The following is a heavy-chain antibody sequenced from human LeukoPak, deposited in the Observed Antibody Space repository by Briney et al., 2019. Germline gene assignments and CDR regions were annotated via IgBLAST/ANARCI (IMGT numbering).Heavy chain of an antibody. CDR3: ARSNSNYPVDYFDP. Sequence: ASVKVSCKASGYTFTSYGISWVRQAPGQGLEWMGWISAYSGNTNYAQKLQGRVTMTTDTSTSTAYMELRSLRSDDTAVYYCARSNSNYPVDYFDPWGQGTLVTVSS. CDR1: GYTFTSYG. V-gene: IGHV1-18*01. J-gene: IGHJ5*02. CDR2: ISAYSGNT. D-gene: IGHD2/OR15-2a*01.